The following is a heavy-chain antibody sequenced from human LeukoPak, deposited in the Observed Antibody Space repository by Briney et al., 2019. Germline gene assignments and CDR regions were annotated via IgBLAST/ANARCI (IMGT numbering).Heavy chain of an antibody. Sequence: GASVKVSCKASGYTFTTYYMHWMRQAPGQGLEWMGIINPSGGSTSYAQKFQGRVTMTRDMSTSTVYMELSSLRSEDTAVYYCARAIDGNMDVWGKGTTVTVSS. CDR2: INPSGGST. V-gene: IGHV1-46*01. CDR3: ARAIDGNMDV. J-gene: IGHJ6*03. CDR1: GYTFTTYY.